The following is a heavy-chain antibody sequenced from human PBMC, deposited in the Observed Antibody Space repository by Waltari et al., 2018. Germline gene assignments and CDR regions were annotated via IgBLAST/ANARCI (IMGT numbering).Heavy chain of an antibody. CDR1: GGSISSYY. Sequence: QVQLQESGPGLVKPSETLSLTCTVSGGSISSYYWRWIRQPAGKGLEWIGRIYTSGSTNYNPSLKSRVTMSVDTSKNQFSLKLSSVTAADTAVYYCAREISPGYCSGGSCSPFDPWGQGTLVTVSS. CDR3: AREISPGYCSGGSCSPFDP. D-gene: IGHD2-15*01. V-gene: IGHV4-4*07. J-gene: IGHJ5*02. CDR2: IYTSGST.